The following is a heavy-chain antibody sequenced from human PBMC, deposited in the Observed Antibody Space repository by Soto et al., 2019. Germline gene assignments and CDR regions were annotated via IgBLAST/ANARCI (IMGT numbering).Heavy chain of an antibody. J-gene: IGHJ4*02. Sequence: DVQLVETGGGLIQPGGSLRLSCAASGFIVSSSYMSWVRQAPGKGLEWVSVLYSDGRTYYADSVKGRFTISRDKSKNTLYLQMNSLSAEDTAVYYCARCSGWYGQCYFDCWGQGTLVTVSS. CDR3: ARCSGWYGQCYFDC. V-gene: IGHV3-53*02. CDR2: LYSDGRT. D-gene: IGHD6-13*01. CDR1: GFIVSSSY.